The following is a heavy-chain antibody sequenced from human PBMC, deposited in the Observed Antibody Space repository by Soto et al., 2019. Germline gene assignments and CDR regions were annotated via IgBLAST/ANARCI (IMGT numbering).Heavy chain of an antibody. Sequence: QVQLQQWGAGLLKPSETLSLTCAVYDGSFSGYYWSWIRQPPGKGLEWIGEINHSGSTNYNPSLKSRVTISVDTSKNQFSLKLSSVTAADTAVYYCARVSRRRITIFGVVTENWFDPWGQGTLVTVSS. D-gene: IGHD3-3*01. J-gene: IGHJ5*02. CDR1: DGSFSGYY. V-gene: IGHV4-34*01. CDR2: INHSGST. CDR3: ARVSRRRITIFGVVTENWFDP.